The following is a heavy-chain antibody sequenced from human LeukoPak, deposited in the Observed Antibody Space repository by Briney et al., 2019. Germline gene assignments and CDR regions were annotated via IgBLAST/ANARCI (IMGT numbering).Heavy chain of an antibody. CDR1: GGSLSSYD. J-gene: IGHJ4*02. D-gene: IGHD4-17*01. CDR3: ARGFDYGAVY. CDR2: IYYSRST. Sequence: SETLSLTCTVSGGSLSSYDWSWIRQPPGKGLEWIGYIYYSRSTNYNPSTTSRVTISVDTSKNQFSLKLSSVTAADTAVYYCARGFDYGAVYWGQGTLVTVSS. V-gene: IGHV4-59*01.